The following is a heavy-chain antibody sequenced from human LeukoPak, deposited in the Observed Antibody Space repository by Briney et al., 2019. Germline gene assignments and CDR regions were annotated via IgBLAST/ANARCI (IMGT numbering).Heavy chain of an antibody. J-gene: IGHJ4*02. CDR2: IIPIFGTA. D-gene: IGHD3-10*01. CDR1: GGTFSSYA. CDR3: ARDRGDYFDY. V-gene: IGHV1-69*13. Sequence: ASVTPSCTASGGTFSSYAISWVRQPSGQGLEWMGGIIPIFGTANYAQKFQGRVTITADESTSTAYMELSSLRSEDTAVYYCARDRGDYFDYWGQGTLVTVSS.